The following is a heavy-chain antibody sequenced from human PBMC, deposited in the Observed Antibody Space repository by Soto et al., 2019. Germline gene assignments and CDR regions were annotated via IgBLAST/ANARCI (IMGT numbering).Heavy chain of an antibody. D-gene: IGHD3-10*01. CDR3: ARGLLWFGDATRYYGMDV. CDR2: INPKSGGT. Sequence: ASVKVSCKASGYSFTDYHIHWVRQAPGQGLEWLGRINPKSGGTSYAQKFQGRVTMTRDTSTSTVYMELSSLRSEDTAVYYCARGLLWFGDATRYYGMDVWGQGTTVTVSS. V-gene: IGHV1-2*06. CDR1: GYSFTDYH. J-gene: IGHJ6*02.